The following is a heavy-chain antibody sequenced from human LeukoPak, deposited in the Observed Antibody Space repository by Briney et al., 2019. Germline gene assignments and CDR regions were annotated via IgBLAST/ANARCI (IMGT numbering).Heavy chain of an antibody. J-gene: IGHJ4*02. Sequence: XXXRQXPGRGLEWISYISDSGTTIDYADSVKGRFTISRDNAKNSLYLQMKSLRAEDTAVYYCARDGSLTGYLGWGQGTLVTVSS. CDR3: ARDGSLTGYLG. D-gene: IGHD3-9*01. V-gene: IGHV3-11*01. CDR2: ISDSGTTI.